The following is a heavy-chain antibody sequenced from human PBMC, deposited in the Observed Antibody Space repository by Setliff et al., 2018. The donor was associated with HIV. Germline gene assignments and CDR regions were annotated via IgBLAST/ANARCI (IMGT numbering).Heavy chain of an antibody. J-gene: IGHJ3*02. CDR3: ARRQSYYDILNGPAFDALDI. D-gene: IGHD3-9*01. Sequence: PSETLSLTCTVSGGSVSSRGYYWGWIRQPPGKGPEWIANILYGGNTYYNPSLKSRVTMSVDTSKNQFSLKLSSVTAADTAVYYCARRQSYYDILNGPAFDALDIWGQGTKVTVS. CDR1: GGSVSSRGYY. V-gene: IGHV4-39*07. CDR2: ILYGGNT.